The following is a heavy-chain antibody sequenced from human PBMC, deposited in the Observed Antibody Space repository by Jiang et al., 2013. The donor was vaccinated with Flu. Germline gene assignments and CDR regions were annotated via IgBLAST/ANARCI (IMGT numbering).Heavy chain of an antibody. V-gene: IGHV3-33*05. D-gene: IGHD2-2*01. CDR3: ARDDASDWYLDL. J-gene: IGHJ2*01. CDR2: FSYDGSNK. CDR1: IHLQYLW. Sequence: SGGGRGPAWEVPETLLCSVWIHLQYLWHALGPPGPRQGAGVVAVFSYDGSNKYYAESVKGRFTISRDNSRNTLYLQMNSLRAEDTAIYYCARDDASDWYLDLWGRGTLVTVSS.